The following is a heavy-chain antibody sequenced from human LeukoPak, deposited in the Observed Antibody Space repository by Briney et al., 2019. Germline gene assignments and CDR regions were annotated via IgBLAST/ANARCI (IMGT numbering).Heavy chain of an antibody. D-gene: IGHD3-9*01. V-gene: IGHV1-18*01. CDR3: ARDDWPFKVPRLPDY. CDR2: ISAYNGNT. Sequence: ASVKVSCKASGYTFTSYGISWVRQAPGQGLEWMGWISAYNGNTNYAQKFQGRVTMTRDTSTSTVYMELSSLRSEDTAVYYCARDDWPFKVPRLPDYWGQGTLVTVSS. J-gene: IGHJ4*02. CDR1: GYTFTSYG.